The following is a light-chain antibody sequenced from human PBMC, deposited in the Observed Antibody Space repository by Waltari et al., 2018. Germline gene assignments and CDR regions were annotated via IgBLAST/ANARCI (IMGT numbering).Light chain of an antibody. CDR2: DVS. V-gene: IGKV3-11*01. J-gene: IGKJ4*01. Sequence: VLKQSPATLSLSPGGIATLSCRASQSVGTYLGWYQQKPGQAPRLLIYDVSERATGIPDRFSGSGSGTDFTLTISSLEPEDSAVYYCQQRSTWLAFGGGTKVQIK. CDR3: QQRSTWLA. CDR1: QSVGTY.